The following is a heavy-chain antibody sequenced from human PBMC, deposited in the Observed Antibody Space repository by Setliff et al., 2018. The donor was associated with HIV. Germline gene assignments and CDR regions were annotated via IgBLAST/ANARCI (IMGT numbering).Heavy chain of an antibody. J-gene: IGHJ4*02. Sequence: PGGSLRLSCAAAGFTFSNAWMNWVRQAPGKGLEWISFIGGHGSIIHYADSVNGLFTISSANAKNSVYLKMHSLRVEDTAVYYCAAVPWGNRSLIIDHWGQGTPVTVSS. V-gene: IGHV3-48*03. CDR2: IGGHGSII. CDR3: AAVPWGNRSLIIDH. CDR1: GFTFSNAW. D-gene: IGHD3-16*01.